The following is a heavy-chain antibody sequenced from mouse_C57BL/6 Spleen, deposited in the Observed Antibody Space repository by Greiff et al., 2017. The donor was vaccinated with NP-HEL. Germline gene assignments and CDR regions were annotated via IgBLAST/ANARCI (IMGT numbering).Heavy chain of an antibody. CDR2: IDPSDSYT. V-gene: IGHV1-50*01. CDR3: GREGY. Sequence: QVQLQQPGAELVKPGASVKLSCKATGYTFTSYWMQWVKQRPGQGLEWIGEIDPSDSYTNYNQKFKGKATFTVDTSSSTAYMQLSSLTSEDSAVYDSGREGYWGQGTLVTVSA. CDR1: GYTFTSYW. J-gene: IGHJ3*01.